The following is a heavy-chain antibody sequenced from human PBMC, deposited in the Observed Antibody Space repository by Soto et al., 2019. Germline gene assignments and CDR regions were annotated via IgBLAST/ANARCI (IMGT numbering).Heavy chain of an antibody. CDR2: LNPNGNST. J-gene: IGHJ4*02. CDR3: ARITSGYESGDY. D-gene: IGHD5-12*01. V-gene: IGHV1-46*01. CDR1: GYTFTTCY. Sequence: ASVKVSCKASGYTFTTCYMHWVRQAPGEGLEWMGKLNPNGNSTTYAQKFQGRVTLTRDTSTSTVYMELSSLRSEDTAVYYCARITSGYESGDYWGQGPLVTVSS.